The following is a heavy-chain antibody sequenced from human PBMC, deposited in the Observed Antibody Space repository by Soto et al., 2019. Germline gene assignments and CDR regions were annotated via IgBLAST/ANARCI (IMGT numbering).Heavy chain of an antibody. Sequence: GSLSLSCAASGFTFSSYAMSWVRQAPGKGLEWVSAISGSGGSTYYADSVKGRFTISRDNSKNTLYLQMNSLRAEDTAVYYCAKDQSLPAAILGMDVWGQGTTVTVSS. D-gene: IGHD2-2*02. V-gene: IGHV3-23*01. CDR3: AKDQSLPAAILGMDV. J-gene: IGHJ6*02. CDR2: ISGSGGST. CDR1: GFTFSSYA.